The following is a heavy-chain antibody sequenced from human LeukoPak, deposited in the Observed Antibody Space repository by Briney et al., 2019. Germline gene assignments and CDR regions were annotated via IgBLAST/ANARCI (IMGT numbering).Heavy chain of an antibody. D-gene: IGHD5-12*01. J-gene: IGHJ1*01. Sequence: GGSLRLSCAASGFTFSDYYMSWIRQAPGKGLEWVSYISSSGSTIYYADSVKGRFTISRDNAKNSLYLQMSSLRAEDTAVYYCARVATTEYFQHWGQGTLVTVSS. CDR1: GFTFSDYY. CDR2: ISSSGSTI. V-gene: IGHV3-11*01. CDR3: ARVATTEYFQH.